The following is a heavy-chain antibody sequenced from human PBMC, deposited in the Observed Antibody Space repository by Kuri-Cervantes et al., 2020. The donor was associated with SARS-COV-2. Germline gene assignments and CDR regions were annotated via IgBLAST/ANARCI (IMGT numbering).Heavy chain of an antibody. V-gene: IGHV4-61*09. Sequence: SCAVSGVPVTGGTYSWAWIRQPAGKRLEWIGHLDTSGSTTYNPSLRGRASISLDPSSNQVSLSLTSTTAADTAVYYCGRVSWLQMWHRYSDSWGQGTLVTVSS. CDR1: GVPVTGGTYS. CDR2: LDTSGST. CDR3: GRVSWLQMWHRYSDS. J-gene: IGHJ4*02. D-gene: IGHD5-24*01.